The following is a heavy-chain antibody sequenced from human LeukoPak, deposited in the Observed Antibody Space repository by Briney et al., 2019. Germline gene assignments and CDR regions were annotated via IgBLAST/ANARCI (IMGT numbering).Heavy chain of an antibody. D-gene: IGHD1-1*01. J-gene: IGHJ4*02. CDR1: GFTFSTFA. Sequence: PGGSLRLSCAASGFTFSTFAMHWVRQAPGKGLEWVAFIRYDGSDKYYGDSVKGRFTISGDNSKNTLYLQMNSLRAEDTAVYYCAKDRGDWKYFDYWGQGTLVTVSS. CDR2: IRYDGSDK. CDR3: AKDRGDWKYFDY. V-gene: IGHV3-30*02.